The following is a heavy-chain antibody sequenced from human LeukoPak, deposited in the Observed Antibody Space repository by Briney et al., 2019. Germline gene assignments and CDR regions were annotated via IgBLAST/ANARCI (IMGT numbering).Heavy chain of an antibody. CDR3: AKDFGSYDFWSGYYYDY. D-gene: IGHD3-3*01. CDR2: ISYDGSNK. Sequence: GRSLRLSCAASGFTFSSYAMHWVRQAPGKGLEWVAVISYDGSNKYYADSVKGRFTISRDNSKNTLYLQMNSLRPEDTAVYYCAKDFGSYDFWSGYYYDYWGQGTLVTVSS. V-gene: IGHV3-30-3*01. J-gene: IGHJ4*02. CDR1: GFTFSSYA.